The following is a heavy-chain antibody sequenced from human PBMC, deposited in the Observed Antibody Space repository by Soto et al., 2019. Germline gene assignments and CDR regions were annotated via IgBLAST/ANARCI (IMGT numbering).Heavy chain of an antibody. CDR2: ISYDGSNK. J-gene: IGHJ4*02. V-gene: IGHV3-30*18. D-gene: IGHD3-10*01. CDR1: GFTFSSYG. CDR3: AKDLLGVKALDY. Sequence: QVQLVESGGGVVQPGRSLRLSCAASGFTFSSYGMHWVRQAPGKGLEWVAVISYDGSNKYYADSVKGRFTISRDNSKNTLYLQMNSLRAEDTAVYYCAKDLLGVKALDYWGQGTLVTVSS.